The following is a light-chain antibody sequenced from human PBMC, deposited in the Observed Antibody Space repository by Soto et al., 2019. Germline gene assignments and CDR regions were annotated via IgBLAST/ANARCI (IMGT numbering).Light chain of an antibody. V-gene: IGKV1-39*01. J-gene: IGKJ1*01. CDR2: APS. CDR3: QQSYSTPL. CDR1: QSISAY. Sequence: DIQMTQSPSSLSASVGDRVTITCRTSQSISAYLNWYQQKPGKAPTLLIFAPSSLQSGVPSRFSGSGSATDFTLTISSLQPEDFATYYCQQSYSTPLFGQGTKVDSK.